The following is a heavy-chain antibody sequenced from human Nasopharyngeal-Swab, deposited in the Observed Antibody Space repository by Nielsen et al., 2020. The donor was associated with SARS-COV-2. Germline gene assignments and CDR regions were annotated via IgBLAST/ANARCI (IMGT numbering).Heavy chain of an antibody. CDR3: ARDLYSSGGKYYYYGMDV. V-gene: IGHV3-7*03. CDR1: GFTFSSYW. CDR2: IKQDGSEK. Sequence: GGSLRLSCAASGFTFSSYWMSWVRQAPGKGLEWVANIKQDGSEKYYVDSVKGRFTISRDNAKNSLYLQMNSLRAEDTAVYYCARDLYSSGGKYYYYGMDVWGQGTTVTVPS. J-gene: IGHJ6*02. D-gene: IGHD6-19*01.